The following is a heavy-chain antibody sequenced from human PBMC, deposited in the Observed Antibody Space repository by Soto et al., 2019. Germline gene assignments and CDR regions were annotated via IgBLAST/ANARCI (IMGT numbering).Heavy chain of an antibody. CDR2: LSGSGTST. CDR1: GFSFVNYA. Sequence: GLSLRLSCAASGFSFVNYAMNWVCQAPGKGLEWVSGLSGSGTSTYYADSVKGRFTISRDNSRDTLFLQMNSLTADDTAVYYCAKATTNGGWFNPFDSWGQGALVTVPS. J-gene: IGHJ4*02. CDR3: AKATTNGGWFNPFDS. D-gene: IGHD6-19*01. V-gene: IGHV3-23*01.